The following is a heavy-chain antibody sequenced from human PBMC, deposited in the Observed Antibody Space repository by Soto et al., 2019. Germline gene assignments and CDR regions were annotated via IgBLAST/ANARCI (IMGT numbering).Heavy chain of an antibody. V-gene: IGHV4-39*01. J-gene: IGHJ4*02. D-gene: IGHD5-12*01. CDR2: ISYSGST. CDR1: GGPISSDSYY. CDR3: ARHQRGYEIIDY. Sequence: PSETLSLTCTVSGGPISSDSYYWGWIRQSPEKGLEWIASISYSGSTYYNPTLKSRLIISVDTSKSQFSLKLSSVTAADTAVYYCARHQRGYEIIDYWGQGTLVTVAS.